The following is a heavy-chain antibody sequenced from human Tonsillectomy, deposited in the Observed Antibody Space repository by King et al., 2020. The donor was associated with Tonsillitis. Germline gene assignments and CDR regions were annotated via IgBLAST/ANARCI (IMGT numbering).Heavy chain of an antibody. J-gene: IGHJ4*02. CDR1: GFTFGDYG. CDR2: INWNGGRT. Sequence: QLVQSGGGVVRPGGSLRLSCAASGFTFGDYGMSWVRQAPGKGLEWVSGINWNGGRTGYADSVKGRFTISRDNAKNSLYLQMNSLRAEDTALYYCAREDYYDSSCYNWGQGTLVTVSS. CDR3: AREDYYDSSCYN. D-gene: IGHD3-22*01. V-gene: IGHV3-20*04.